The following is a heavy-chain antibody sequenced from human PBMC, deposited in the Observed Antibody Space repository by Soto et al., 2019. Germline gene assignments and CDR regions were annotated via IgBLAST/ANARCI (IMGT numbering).Heavy chain of an antibody. J-gene: IGHJ4*02. CDR3: AKDPNGDYVGAFDS. Sequence: EVQLLESGGGLVQPGGSLRLSCAASGFTFSRYAMTWVRQAPGKGLEYVSSITGSGAGTFYADSVKGRFTISRDNSKNTLYLQLSRLRAEDTAIYFCAKDPNGDYVGAFDSWGQGSLVTVSS. D-gene: IGHD4-17*01. CDR1: GFTFSRYA. V-gene: IGHV3-23*01. CDR2: ITGSGAGT.